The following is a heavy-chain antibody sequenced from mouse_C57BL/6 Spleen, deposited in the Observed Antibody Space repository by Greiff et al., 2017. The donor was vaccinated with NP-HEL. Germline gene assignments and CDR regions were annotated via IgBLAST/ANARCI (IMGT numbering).Heavy chain of an antibody. V-gene: IGHV1-15*01. D-gene: IGHD2-4*01. J-gene: IGHJ3*01. CDR1: GYTFTDYE. Sequence: QVQLQQSGAELVRPGASVTLSCKASGYTFTDYEMHWVKQTPVHGLEWIGAIDPETGGTAYNQKFKGKAILTADKSSSTAYMELRSLTSEDSAVYYCTRSRAYDYDGDWGQGTLVTVSA. CDR3: TRSRAYDYDGD. CDR2: IDPETGGT.